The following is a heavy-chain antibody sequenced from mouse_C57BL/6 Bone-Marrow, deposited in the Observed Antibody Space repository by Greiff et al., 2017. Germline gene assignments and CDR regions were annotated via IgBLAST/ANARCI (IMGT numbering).Heavy chain of an antibody. D-gene: IGHD2-5*01. Sequence: EVMLVESGGGLVQPKGSLKLSCAASGFSFNTYAMNWVRQAPGKGLEWVARIRSKSNNYATYYADSVKDRFTISRDDSESMLYLQMNNLKTEDTAMYYCVRRSNYDYAMDYWGQGTSVTVSS. J-gene: IGHJ4*01. CDR2: IRSKSNNYAT. CDR1: GFSFNTYA. V-gene: IGHV10-1*01. CDR3: VRRSNYDYAMDY.